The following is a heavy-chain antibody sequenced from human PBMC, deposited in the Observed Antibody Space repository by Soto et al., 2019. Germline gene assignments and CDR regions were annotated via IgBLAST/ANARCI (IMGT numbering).Heavy chain of an antibody. Sequence: QVQLVESGGGVVQPGRSLRLSCAASGFTFSSYGMHWVRQAPGKGLEWVAVISYHGSDQYYADSVKGRYTISRDNSKNTGHLQMNSLRAEDTAVYYCAKEVRYYCDSRGVDAFDIWGQGTVVTVSS. CDR3: AKEVRYYCDSRGVDAFDI. V-gene: IGHV3-30*18. J-gene: IGHJ3*02. CDR1: GFTFSSYG. D-gene: IGHD3-22*01. CDR2: ISYHGSDQ.